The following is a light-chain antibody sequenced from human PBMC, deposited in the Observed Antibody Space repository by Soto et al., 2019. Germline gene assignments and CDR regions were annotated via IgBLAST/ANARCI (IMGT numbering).Light chain of an antibody. V-gene: IGKV1-13*02. CDR1: QGIGSA. J-gene: IGKJ4*01. CDR2: DAS. CDR3: LLFNTYPQA. Sequence: AFQLTQSPSSLSASIGDRVTITCRARQGIGSALAWYQQAPGKPPKLLIFDASTLENGVPSRFSGGGSGTDFTLTISSLQPEDFATYYCLLFNTYPQAFGGGTKVEIK.